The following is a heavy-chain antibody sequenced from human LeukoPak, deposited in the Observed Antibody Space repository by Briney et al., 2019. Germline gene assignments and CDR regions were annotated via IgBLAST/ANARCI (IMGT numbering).Heavy chain of an antibody. D-gene: IGHD4-17*01. V-gene: IGHV4-39*07. CDR1: GGSIISSYYY. CDR2: VSYNGST. J-gene: IGHJ5*02. CDR3: ARVVGRTVTTPLFDP. Sequence: SETLSLTCTVSGGSIISSYYYCGWIRQPPEKGLEWIGSVSYNGSTYYNPSLKSRVTISVDTSNNPSSLQLSCVTASDTAVYYCARVVGRTVTTPLFDPWGRGNLVSVS.